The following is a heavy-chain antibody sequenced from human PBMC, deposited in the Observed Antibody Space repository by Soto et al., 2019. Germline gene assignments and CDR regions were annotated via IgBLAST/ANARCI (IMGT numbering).Heavy chain of an antibody. Sequence: ASVKVSCKASGYTFTGYYMHWVRQAPGQGLEWMGWINPNSGGTNYAQKFQGWVTMTRDTSISTAYMELSRLRSDDTAVYYCARVGVVVQQLAFFAYWGKGTLVTVSS. V-gene: IGHV1-2*04. J-gene: IGHJ4*02. CDR3: ARVGVVVQQLAFFAY. CDR1: GYTFTGYY. D-gene: IGHD6-13*01. CDR2: INPNSGGT.